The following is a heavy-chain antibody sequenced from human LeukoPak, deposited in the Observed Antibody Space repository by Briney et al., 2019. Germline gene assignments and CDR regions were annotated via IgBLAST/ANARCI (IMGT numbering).Heavy chain of an antibody. CDR1: GFTFSSYA. D-gene: IGHD6-13*01. Sequence: GGSLRLSCEVSGFTFSSYAMSWVRQAPGKGLEWVSAISGSGGSTYYADSVKGRFTISRDNSKNTLYLQMNSLRAEDTAVYYCAKGGGSSSWYFDYWGQGTLVTVSS. CDR2: ISGSGGST. CDR3: AKGGGSSSWYFDY. J-gene: IGHJ4*02. V-gene: IGHV3-23*01.